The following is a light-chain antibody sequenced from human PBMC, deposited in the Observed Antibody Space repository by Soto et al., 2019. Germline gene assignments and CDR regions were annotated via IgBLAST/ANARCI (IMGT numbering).Light chain of an antibody. Sequence: EIVVTQSPATLSLSPGERATLSCRASQSVSSSYLAWYQQKPGQAPRLLIYDASNRATGIPARFSGSGSGTDFTLTISSLESEDFAIYYCQQRSNWPTFGQGTRLEIK. V-gene: IGKV3-11*01. CDR2: DAS. CDR3: QQRSNWPT. J-gene: IGKJ5*01. CDR1: QSVSSSY.